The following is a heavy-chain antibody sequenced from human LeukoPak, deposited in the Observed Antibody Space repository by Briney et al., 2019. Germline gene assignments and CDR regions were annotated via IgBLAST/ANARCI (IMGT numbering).Heavy chain of an antibody. D-gene: IGHD3/OR15-3a*01. J-gene: IGHJ4*02. CDR3: VVGNFLDWLVSIDY. Sequence: PGGSLRLSCRVSGLSFGDYAMSWFRQAPGKGLEWVSFMRNKLYAETTKYASSVKGRFTISRDDSSSIAYLQMNSLKPEDTAVYYCVVGNFLDWLVSIDYWGQGTLVTVSS. CDR2: MRNKLYAETT. CDR1: GLSFGDYA. V-gene: IGHV3-49*03.